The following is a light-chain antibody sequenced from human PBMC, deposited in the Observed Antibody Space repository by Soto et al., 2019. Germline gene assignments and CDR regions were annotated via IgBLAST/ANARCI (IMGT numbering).Light chain of an antibody. J-gene: IGKJ1*01. CDR1: QSVSSY. CDR2: GAF. CDR3: QQYNNWPWT. V-gene: IGKV3-15*01. Sequence: EIVLTQSQATLSLTPGERATLSCRASQSVSSYLAWYQHKPGQAPRLLIHGAFTRATGIPARFSGSGSGTEFTLTISTLQSEDFAVYYCQQYNNWPWTFGQGTKVDNK.